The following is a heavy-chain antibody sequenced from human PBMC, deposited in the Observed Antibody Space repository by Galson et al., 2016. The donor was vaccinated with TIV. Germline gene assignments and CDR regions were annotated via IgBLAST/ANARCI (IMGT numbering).Heavy chain of an antibody. J-gene: IGHJ6*02. CDR3: ASDRRFCGNECYLYYYYGMDV. CDR2: IYSGGAT. CDR1: GFSVSSNY. D-gene: IGHD2-21*01. Sequence: SLRLSCAASGFSVSSNYMSWVRQAPGKGLEWVAIIYSGGATYFADSVKGRFIISRDNSKNTVYLQMKSLRAEDTGVYYCASDRRFCGNECYLYYYYGMDVWGQGTTVTVSS. V-gene: IGHV3-66*02.